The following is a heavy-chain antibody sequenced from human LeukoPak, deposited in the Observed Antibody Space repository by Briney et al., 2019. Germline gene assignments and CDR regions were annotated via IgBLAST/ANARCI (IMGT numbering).Heavy chain of an antibody. CDR2: ISGSGGST. Sequence: GGSLRLSCAASGFTFSIYAITWVHQAPGKGLEWVSTISGSGGSTNYADSVKGWFTISRDNSQNTLYLQMNSLRAEDTAVYYCAPRPTVTIDYWGQGTLVTVSS. CDR3: APRPTVTIDY. V-gene: IGHV3-23*01. CDR1: GFTFSIYA. J-gene: IGHJ4*02. D-gene: IGHD4-17*01.